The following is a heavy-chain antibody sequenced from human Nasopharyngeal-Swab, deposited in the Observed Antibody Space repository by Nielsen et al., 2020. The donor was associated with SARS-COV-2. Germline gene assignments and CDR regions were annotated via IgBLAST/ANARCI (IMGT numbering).Heavy chain of an antibody. CDR3: ARQALGRDGYINPDY. Sequence: GESLKISCKGSGYSFTSYWIGWVRQMPGKGLECMGIIYPVDSDTRYSPSFQGQVTIPAEKSISTAYLQWSSLKASDTAMYYCARQALGRDGYINPDYRGQGTLVTVSS. D-gene: IGHD5-24*01. J-gene: IGHJ4*02. CDR2: IYPVDSDT. V-gene: IGHV5-51*01. CDR1: GYSFTSYW.